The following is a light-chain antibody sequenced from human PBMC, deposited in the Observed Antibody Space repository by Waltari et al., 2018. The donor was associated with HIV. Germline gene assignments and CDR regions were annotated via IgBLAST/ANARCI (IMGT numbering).Light chain of an antibody. J-gene: IGKJ2*01. Sequence: VMTQSPATISKSRGEAATLSCRASESLNSHLAWYQHKPGQAPRLLSYGASTRAAGVPARFSGSGSGTEFSLTISSLQSEDFAIYYCQQYNNWPPYTFGQGTRLEIK. CDR2: GAS. CDR3: QQYNNWPPYT. V-gene: IGKV3-15*01. CDR1: ESLNSH.